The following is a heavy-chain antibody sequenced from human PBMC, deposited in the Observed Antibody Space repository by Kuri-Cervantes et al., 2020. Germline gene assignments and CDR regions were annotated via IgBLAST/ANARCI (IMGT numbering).Heavy chain of an antibody. J-gene: IGHJ4*02. CDR3: ARARGRGFTNGGYYFDY. D-gene: IGHD2-8*01. Sequence: SETLSLTCTVSGGSISSYYWSWIRQPPGKGLEWIGYIYYSGSTNYNPSLKSRVTISVDTSKSQFSLELTSMTAADTAIYYCARARGRGFTNGGYYFDYWGQGSLVTVSS. CDR2: IYYSGST. CDR1: GGSISSYY. V-gene: IGHV4-59*13.